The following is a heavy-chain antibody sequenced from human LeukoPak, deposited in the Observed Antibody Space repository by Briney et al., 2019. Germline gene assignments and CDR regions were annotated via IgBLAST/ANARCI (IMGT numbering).Heavy chain of an antibody. CDR2: ISSSSTYI. CDR1: GFTFSSYA. V-gene: IGHV3-21*01. Sequence: GGSLRLSRAASGFTFSSYAMSWVRQAPGKGPEWVSSISSSSTYIHYADSVMGRFTISRDNAKNSLYLQMNNLRAEDTAIYYCASVSNWGDWYFDLWGRGTLVTVSS. J-gene: IGHJ2*01. CDR3: ASVSNWGDWYFDL. D-gene: IGHD7-27*01.